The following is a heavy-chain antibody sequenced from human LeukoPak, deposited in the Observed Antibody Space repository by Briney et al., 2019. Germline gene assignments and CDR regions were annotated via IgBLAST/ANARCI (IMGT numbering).Heavy chain of an antibody. CDR2: ISSSSSYI. D-gene: IGHD6-13*01. CDR1: GFTFSSYS. Sequence: PGGSLRLSCAASGFTFSSYSMNWVRQAPGKGLEWVSSISSSSSYIYYADSVKGRFTISRDNAKNSLYLQMNSLRAEDTAVYYCARDLGGSSWYGSGLDYWGQGTLVTVSS. CDR3: ARDLGGSSWYGSGLDY. V-gene: IGHV3-21*01. J-gene: IGHJ4*02.